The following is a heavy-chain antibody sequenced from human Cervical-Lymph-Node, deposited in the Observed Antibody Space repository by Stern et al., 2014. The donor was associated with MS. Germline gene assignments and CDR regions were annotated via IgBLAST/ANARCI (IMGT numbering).Heavy chain of an antibody. D-gene: IGHD1-14*01. Sequence: VQLVESGGGLVQPGGSLRLSCAVSGFTFNMYAVSWVRQAPGKGLEWVSSIRGSGDSIYYADTVKSRFTISKDNSKNTVFLQMNSLRAEDTAIYYCAKGLTATTGRRDAFDIWGQGTRVTVSS. CDR1: GFTFNMYA. J-gene: IGHJ3*02. CDR2: IRGSGDSI. CDR3: AKGLTATTGRRDAFDI. V-gene: IGHV3-23*04.